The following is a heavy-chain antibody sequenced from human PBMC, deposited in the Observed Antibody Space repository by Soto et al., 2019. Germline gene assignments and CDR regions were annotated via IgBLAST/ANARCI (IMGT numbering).Heavy chain of an antibody. J-gene: IGHJ3*02. V-gene: IGHV1-24*01. CDR3: ASFRYYYDSSGSDAFDI. CDR1: GYTLTELS. Sequence: ASVKVSCKVFGYTLTELSMHWVRQAPGKGLEWMGGFDPEDGETIYAQKFQGRVTMTEDTSTDTAYMELSSLRSEDTAVYYCASFRYYYDSSGSDAFDISGQGTMVTVS. D-gene: IGHD3-22*01. CDR2: FDPEDGET.